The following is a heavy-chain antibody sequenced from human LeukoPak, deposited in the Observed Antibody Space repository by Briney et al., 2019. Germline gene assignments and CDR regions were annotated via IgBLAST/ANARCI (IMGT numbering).Heavy chain of an antibody. D-gene: IGHD6-13*01. CDR1: GGSISGYY. V-gene: IGHV4-59*01. J-gene: IGHJ1*01. CDR2: ILYSGST. Sequence: SETLSLTCTVSGGSISGYYWSWIRQPPGKGLEYIGYILYSGSTNYNPSLKSRVTISVDTSKNQFSLKLSSVTAADTAVYFCARWYSTSRFGGYFHHWGQGTLVTVSS. CDR3: ARWYSTSRFGGYFHH.